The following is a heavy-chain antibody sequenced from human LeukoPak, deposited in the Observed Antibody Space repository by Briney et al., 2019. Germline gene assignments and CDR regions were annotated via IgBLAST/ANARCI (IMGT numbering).Heavy chain of an antibody. CDR2: IYYSGST. J-gene: IGHJ4*02. V-gene: IGHV4-39*01. Sequence: SSESLSLTCTISGDSISSSSYYWCWIRQPPGKGLEWIGSIYYSGSTYYNPSLTSRLTISVDTSKNQFSLPLTSVTAADTAVYYCARHFYVWGSYRPHFDSWGQGTLVTVSS. CDR1: GDSISSSSYY. CDR3: ARHFYVWGSYRPHFDS. D-gene: IGHD3-16*02.